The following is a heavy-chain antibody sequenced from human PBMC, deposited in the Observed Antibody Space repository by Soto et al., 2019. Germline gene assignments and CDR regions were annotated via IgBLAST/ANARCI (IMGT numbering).Heavy chain of an antibody. Sequence: PGGSLRLSCAASGFTFSSYAMSWVRQAPGKGLEWVSAISGSGGSTYYADSVKGRFTISRDNSKNTLYLQMNSLRAEDTAVYYCAKSLLPFQPPFSPFDYWGQGTLVTVSS. D-gene: IGHD2-15*01. CDR1: GFTFSSYA. V-gene: IGHV3-23*01. J-gene: IGHJ4*02. CDR2: ISGSGGST. CDR3: AKSLLPFQPPFSPFDY.